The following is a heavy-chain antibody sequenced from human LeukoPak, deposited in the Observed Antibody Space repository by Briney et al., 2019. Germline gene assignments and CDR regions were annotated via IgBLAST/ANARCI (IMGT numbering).Heavy chain of an antibody. J-gene: IGHJ6*03. D-gene: IGHD5-18*01. CDR2: IYYSGST. CDR3: ARERGRSYGSVPYYYYMDV. Sequence: SETLSLTCTVSGGSISSYYWTWIRQPPGKGLEWIGYIYYSGSTNYNPSLKSRVTISVDTSKNQFSLKLSSVTAADTAVYYCARERGRSYGSVPYYYYMDVWGKGTTVTVSS. V-gene: IGHV4-59*01. CDR1: GGSISSYY.